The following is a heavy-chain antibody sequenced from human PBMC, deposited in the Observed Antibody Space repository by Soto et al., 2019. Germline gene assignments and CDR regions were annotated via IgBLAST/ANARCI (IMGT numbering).Heavy chain of an antibody. J-gene: IGHJ6*02. D-gene: IGHD3-10*01. CDR2: IYYSGST. CDR3: AREGYYGSGSYLGYYYGMDV. Sequence: SETLSLTCTVSGGSISSYYWSWIRQPPGKGLEWIGYIYYSGSTNYNPSLKSRVTISVDTSKNQFSLKLSSVTAADTAVYYCAREGYYGSGSYLGYYYGMDVWGQGTTVTVSS. CDR1: GGSISSYY. V-gene: IGHV4-59*01.